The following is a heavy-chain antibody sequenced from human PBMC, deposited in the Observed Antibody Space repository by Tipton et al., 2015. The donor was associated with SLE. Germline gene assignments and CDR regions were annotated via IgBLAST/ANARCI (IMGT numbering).Heavy chain of an antibody. CDR2: INHSGST. V-gene: IGHV4-61*09. Sequence: TLSLTCTVSGGSISSGSYYWSWIRQPAGKGLEWIGEINHSGSTNYNPSLKSRVTISVDTSKNQFSLKLSSVTAADTAVYYCARFSQLAHDYWGQGTLVTVSS. CDR3: ARFSQLAHDY. D-gene: IGHD6-6*01. CDR1: GGSISSGSYY. J-gene: IGHJ4*02.